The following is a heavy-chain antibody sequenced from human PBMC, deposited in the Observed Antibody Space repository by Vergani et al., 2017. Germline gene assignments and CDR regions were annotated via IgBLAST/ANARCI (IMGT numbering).Heavy chain of an antibody. J-gene: IGHJ4*02. CDR1: GGSITSSCYY. CDR2: IYHSGGA. CDR3: ARTESFILRYFHWAL. D-gene: IGHD3-9*01. V-gene: IGHV4-39*05. Sequence: QLHLQESGPGLVKPSETPSLPFTISGGSITSSCYYLGWIRQPPGQGLEWIGNIYHSGGAYYNPSLKGRVTISVDTSKNQFSLAVTSVTAADTAIYFCARTESFILRYFHWALWGQGTLVTVSS.